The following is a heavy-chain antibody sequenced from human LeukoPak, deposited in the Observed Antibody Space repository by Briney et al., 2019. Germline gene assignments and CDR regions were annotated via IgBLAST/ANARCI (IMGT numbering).Heavy chain of an antibody. CDR3: AKDPGDCSSTSCYNYFDY. CDR1: GFTFTNYA. J-gene: IGHJ4*02. D-gene: IGHD2-2*02. V-gene: IGHV3-23*01. CDR2: ITGGGSSS. Sequence: GGSLRLSCAASGFTFTNYAMSWVRQAPGKGLEWVSTITGGGSSSYYADSVKGRSTISRDNFKNTLYLQMNSLRAEDTAVYYCAKDPGDCSSTSCYNYFDYWGQGTLVTVSS.